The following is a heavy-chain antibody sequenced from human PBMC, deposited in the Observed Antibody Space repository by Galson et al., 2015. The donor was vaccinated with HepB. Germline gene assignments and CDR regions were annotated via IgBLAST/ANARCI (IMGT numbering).Heavy chain of an antibody. Sequence: QSGAEVKKPGASVKVSCKASGYTFTSYGISWVRQAPGQGLEWMGWINPNSGGTNYAQKFQGWVTMTRDTSISTAYMELSRLRSDDTAVYYCARAYSSGWNGAFDIWGQGTMVTVSS. CDR3: ARAYSSGWNGAFDI. J-gene: IGHJ3*02. CDR1: GYTFTSYG. CDR2: INPNSGGT. V-gene: IGHV1-2*04. D-gene: IGHD6-25*01.